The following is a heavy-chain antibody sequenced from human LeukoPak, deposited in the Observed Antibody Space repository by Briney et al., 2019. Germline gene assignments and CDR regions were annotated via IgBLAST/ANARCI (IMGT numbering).Heavy chain of an antibody. D-gene: IGHD3-22*01. CDR1: GYTFTSYY. J-gene: IGHJ4*02. CDR3: VARATDSSGFHIFDY. V-gene: IGHV1-46*01. CDR2: INPSGGST. Sequence: ASVTVSCKASGYTFTSYYMHWVRQAPGQGLEWMGIINPSGGSTSYAQKFQGRVTMTRDTSTSTVYMELSSLRSEDTAVYYCVARATDSSGFHIFDYWGQGTLVTVSS.